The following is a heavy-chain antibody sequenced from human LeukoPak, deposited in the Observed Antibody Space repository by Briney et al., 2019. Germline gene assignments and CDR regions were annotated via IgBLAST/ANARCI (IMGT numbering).Heavy chain of an antibody. CDR2: LNPNSGGT. CDR3: AREVVRTSFTSPPFDY. J-gene: IGHJ4*02. D-gene: IGHD4-23*01. Sequence: ASVKVSCKASGYTFTGYYMHWVRQAPGQGLEWMGWLNPNSGGTNYAQKFQGRVTMTRDTSISTAYMELSRLRSDDTAVYYCAREVVRTSFTSPPFDYWGQGTLVTVSS. V-gene: IGHV1-2*02. CDR1: GYTFTGYY.